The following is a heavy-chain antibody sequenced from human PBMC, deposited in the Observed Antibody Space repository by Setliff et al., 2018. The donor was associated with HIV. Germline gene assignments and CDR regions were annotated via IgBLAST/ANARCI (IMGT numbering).Heavy chain of an antibody. CDR2: MYHTGST. V-gene: IGHV4-39*01. Sequence: KPSETLSLTCTVSGDSINSGTYYWSWIRQPAGKGLEWIGSMYHTGSTYYSPSLNSRFTISVDTSKNQFSLKLRSVTAADTAVYYCARQPLYNDYDWRSYYFDYWGQGSLVTVSS. D-gene: IGHD5-12*01. CDR3: ARQPLYNDYDWRSYYFDY. CDR1: GDSINSGTYY. J-gene: IGHJ4*02.